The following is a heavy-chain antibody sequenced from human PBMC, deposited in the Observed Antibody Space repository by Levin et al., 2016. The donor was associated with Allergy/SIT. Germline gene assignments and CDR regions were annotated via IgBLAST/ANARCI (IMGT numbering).Heavy chain of an antibody. V-gene: IGHV3-7*01. CDR1: GFSFSSEW. J-gene: IGHJ4*02. CDR3: ATGPPNYSAMGD. Sequence: GESLKISCAASGFSFSSEWITWVRQGPGKGLACVANISPDGSEKYYVDSVKGRFAISRDNAKNSLYLQMNILRAEDTGFYYCATGPPNYSAMGDWGQGTLVTVSS. CDR2: ISPDGSEK. D-gene: IGHD3-16*01.